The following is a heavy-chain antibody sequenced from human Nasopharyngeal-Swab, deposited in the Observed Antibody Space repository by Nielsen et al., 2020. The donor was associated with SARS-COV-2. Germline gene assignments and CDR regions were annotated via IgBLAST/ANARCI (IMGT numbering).Heavy chain of an antibody. J-gene: IGHJ6*02. CDR1: GFTFTGSW. Sequence: GGSLRLSCAASGFTFTGSWMHWVRQAPGKGLEWVSHISVDGTTTNYGDSVKGRFTTYRDNAMSTVYLLMNSLRVEDTGVYYCARPSIAARQNYYYGMDVWGQGTTVTVSS. CDR2: ISVDGTTT. CDR3: ARPSIAARQNYYYGMDV. D-gene: IGHD6-6*01. V-gene: IGHV3-74*01.